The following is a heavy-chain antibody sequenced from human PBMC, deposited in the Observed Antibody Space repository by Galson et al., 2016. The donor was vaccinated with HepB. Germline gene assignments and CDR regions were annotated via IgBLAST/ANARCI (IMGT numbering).Heavy chain of an antibody. CDR1: GFTFSDHY. Sequence: SLRLSCAASGFTFSDHYMAWIRQAPGKGLEWLSYISNSDTIYYADSVKGRFTVSRDNSKNSLHLEMNSLRAEDTGVYYCARWTTGFDSWGQGTLVTVSS. CDR2: ISNSDTI. D-gene: IGHD4-17*01. V-gene: IGHV3-11*04. J-gene: IGHJ4*02. CDR3: ARWTTGFDS.